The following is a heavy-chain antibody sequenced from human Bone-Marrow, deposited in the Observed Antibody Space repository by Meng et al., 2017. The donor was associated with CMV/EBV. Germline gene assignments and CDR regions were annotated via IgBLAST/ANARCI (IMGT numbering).Heavy chain of an antibody. CDR2: ISSDGSNK. Sequence: GESLKISCAASGFTLSSYVMHWVRQAPGKGLEFVAVISSDGSNKYYAASVKGRFTISRDNAKNSLFLQMNRLRAEDTAVYYCARDCSGAGCYSGIDYWGQGTLVTVSS. V-gene: IGHV3-30-3*01. CDR3: ARDCSGAGCYSGIDY. D-gene: IGHD2-15*01. J-gene: IGHJ4*02. CDR1: GFTLSSYV.